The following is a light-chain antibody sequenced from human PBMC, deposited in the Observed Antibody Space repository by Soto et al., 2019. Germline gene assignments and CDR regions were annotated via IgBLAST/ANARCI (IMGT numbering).Light chain of an antibody. Sequence: QSALTQPPSSSGSPGQSVTISCTGTSSDVGGYDYVSWYQQHPGKAPKLMIFEVTKRPSGVPNRFSGSKSGNTASLTVSGLQAEDEADYYCTSYAGSNTTYVFGTGTKVNVL. J-gene: IGLJ1*01. CDR1: SSDVGGYDY. CDR3: TSYAGSNTTYV. V-gene: IGLV2-8*01. CDR2: EVT.